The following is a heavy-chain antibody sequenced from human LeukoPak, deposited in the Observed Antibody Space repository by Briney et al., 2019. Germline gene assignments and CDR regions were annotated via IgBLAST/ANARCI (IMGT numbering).Heavy chain of an antibody. CDR1: GGSISSSGHS. V-gene: IGHV4-31*03. CDR2: IQNNGKT. CDR3: ASHSGYDRD. J-gene: IGHJ4*01. Sequence: SETLSLTCTVSGGSISSSGHSWGWIRQHPGKGLEWIGYIQNNGKTYYNPSLKTRVTISADTSKNQFSLKLTSVIAADTAVYYCASHSGYDRDWGQGTLVTVTS. D-gene: IGHD5-12*01.